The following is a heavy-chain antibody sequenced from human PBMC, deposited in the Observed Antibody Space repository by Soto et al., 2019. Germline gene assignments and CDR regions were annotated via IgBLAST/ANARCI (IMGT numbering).Heavy chain of an antibody. V-gene: IGHV3-23*01. D-gene: IGHD3-9*01. CDR2: ISGSGDFT. Sequence: EVLLLESGGGLVQPGGSLRLSCAASGFTFSSYAMSWVRQAPGKGLEWVSGISGSGDFTFYADSVKGRFTISRDNSKNTLYLQMNSLRAEDTAVYYCAKTQSDILDYWGQGTLVTVSS. J-gene: IGHJ4*02. CDR3: AKTQSDILDY. CDR1: GFTFSSYA.